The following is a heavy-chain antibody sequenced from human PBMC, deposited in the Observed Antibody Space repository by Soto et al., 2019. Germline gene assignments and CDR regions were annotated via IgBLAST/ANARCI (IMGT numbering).Heavy chain of an antibody. Sequence: QVQLVESGGGVVQPGRSLRLSCVASGFTFSTYGMHWVRQAPGKGLEWVAVISYNGGNKYYADAVKGRFTLSRDNSQNTLYVQMSGLRPSHTAVYSCGRDVSGGSRLGELSAYFDYWGQGTPVTVSS. D-gene: IGHD3-16*02. V-gene: IGHV3-30*03. J-gene: IGHJ4*02. CDR2: ISYNGGNK. CDR3: GRDVSGGSRLGELSAYFDY. CDR1: GFTFSTYG.